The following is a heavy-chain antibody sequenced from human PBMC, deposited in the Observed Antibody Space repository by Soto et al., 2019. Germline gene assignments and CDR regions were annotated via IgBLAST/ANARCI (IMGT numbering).Heavy chain of an antibody. CDR1: GYSFTSYW. CDR3: ARQGGFMDFWSGYYSDSGPRGLTWFDP. Sequence: PGESVKISWKGSGYSFTSYWVGWVREMPGKGLEWMGIIYPGDSDTRYSPSFQGQVTISADKSISTAYLQWSRLKASDTAMYYCARQGGFMDFWSGYYSDSGPRGLTWFDPWGQGTRVTVPQ. D-gene: IGHD3-3*01. CDR2: IYPGDSDT. V-gene: IGHV5-51*01. J-gene: IGHJ5*02.